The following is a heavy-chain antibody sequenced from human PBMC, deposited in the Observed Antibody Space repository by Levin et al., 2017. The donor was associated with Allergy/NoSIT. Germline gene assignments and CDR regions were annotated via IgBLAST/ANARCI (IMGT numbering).Heavy chain of an antibody. V-gene: IGHV3-30*04. CDR2: ISYDGSNK. D-gene: IGHD2-21*02. Sequence: GGSLRLSCAASGFTFSSYAMHWVRQAPGKGLEWVAVISYDGSNKYYADSVKGRFTISRDNSKNTLYLQMNSLRAEDTAVYYCARAGGLTAITHFDYWGQGTLVTVSS. CDR1: GFTFSSYA. J-gene: IGHJ4*02. CDR3: ARAGGLTAITHFDY.